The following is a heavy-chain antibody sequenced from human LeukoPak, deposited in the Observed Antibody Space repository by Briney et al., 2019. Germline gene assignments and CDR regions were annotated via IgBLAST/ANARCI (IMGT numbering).Heavy chain of an antibody. D-gene: IGHD6-13*01. Sequence: GGSLRLSCAASGFTFSSYAMSWVRQAPGKGLEWVSAISGSGGSTYSADSVKGRFTISRDNSTNPLYLQMNSLRAEDTAVYYCVVLAAAGTRLNYGMDVWGQGTTITVSS. CDR2: ISGSGGST. CDR1: GFTFSSYA. CDR3: VVLAAAGTRLNYGMDV. J-gene: IGHJ6*02. V-gene: IGHV3-23*01.